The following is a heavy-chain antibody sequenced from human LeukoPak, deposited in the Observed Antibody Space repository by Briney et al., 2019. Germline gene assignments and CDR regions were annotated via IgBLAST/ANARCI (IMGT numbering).Heavy chain of an antibody. J-gene: IGHJ4*02. Sequence: SETLSLTCAVYGGSFSGHYWSWIRQPPGKGLEWIGEINHSGSTNYNPSLESRVTISVDTSKNHFSPKLSSVTAADTAVYYCASGQYYDLWSGYYVDWGQGTLVTVSA. D-gene: IGHD3-3*01. V-gene: IGHV4-34*01. CDR3: ASGQYYDLWSGYYVD. CDR1: GGSFSGHY. CDR2: INHSGST.